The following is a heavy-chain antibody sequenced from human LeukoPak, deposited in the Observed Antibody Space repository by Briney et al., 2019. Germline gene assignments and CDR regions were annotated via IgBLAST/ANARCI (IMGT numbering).Heavy chain of an antibody. D-gene: IGHD6-13*01. CDR2: ISYDGSNR. CDR3: VRLTAAGRRTDFDY. Sequence: GTSLRLSCAASGFTFSSYAMHWVRQAPGKGLEWVAAISYDGSNRYYADSVKGRFTISRDNSKNTLYLQMNSLRTEDTAVYYCVRLTAAGRRTDFDYWGQGTLVTVSS. CDR1: GFTFSSYA. J-gene: IGHJ4*02. V-gene: IGHV3-30*04.